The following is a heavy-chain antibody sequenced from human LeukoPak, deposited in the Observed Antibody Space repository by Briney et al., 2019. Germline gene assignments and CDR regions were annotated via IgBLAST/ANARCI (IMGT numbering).Heavy chain of an antibody. V-gene: IGHV1-2*02. CDR1: GYTFTGYY. Sequence: GASVKVSCKASGYTFTGYYLHWARQAPGQGLEWMGWINPNSGGTNYAQKFQGRVTMTRDTSISTTYMELSRLRSDDTAVYYCARGRPGPAGAGTYDFWGQGTLITVSS. J-gene: IGHJ4*02. CDR3: ARGRPGPAGAGTYDF. D-gene: IGHD6-13*01. CDR2: INPNSGGT.